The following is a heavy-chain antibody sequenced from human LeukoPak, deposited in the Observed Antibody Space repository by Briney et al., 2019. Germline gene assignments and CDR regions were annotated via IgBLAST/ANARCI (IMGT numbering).Heavy chain of an antibody. CDR3: ARDSRRGWELLAGTDY. CDR1: GLTFSSFS. D-gene: IGHD4-23*01. Sequence: GGSLRLSCAASGLTFSSFSMNWVRQAPGKGLEWVSSISSSSSYIYYADSVKGRFTISRDNAKNSLYLQMNSLRAEDTAVYYCARDSRRGWELLAGTDYWGQGTLVTVSS. CDR2: ISSSSSYI. J-gene: IGHJ4*02. V-gene: IGHV3-21*01.